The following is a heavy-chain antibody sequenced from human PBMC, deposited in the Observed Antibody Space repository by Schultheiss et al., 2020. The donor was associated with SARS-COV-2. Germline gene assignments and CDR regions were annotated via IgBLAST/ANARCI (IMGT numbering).Heavy chain of an antibody. CDR1: GGTFSSYA. CDR3: ARGRGRQKWWLGY. J-gene: IGHJ4*02. V-gene: IGHV1-69*13. Sequence: SVKVSCKASGGTFSSYAMHWVRQAPGQRLEWMGGIIPIFGTANYAQKFQGRVTITADESTSTAYMELSSLRSEDTAVYYCARGRGRQKWWLGYWGQGTLVTVSS. CDR2: IIPIFGTA. D-gene: IGHD2-15*01.